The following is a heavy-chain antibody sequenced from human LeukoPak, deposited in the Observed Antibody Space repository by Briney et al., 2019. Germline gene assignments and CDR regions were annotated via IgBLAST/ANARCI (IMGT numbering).Heavy chain of an antibody. D-gene: IGHD3-22*01. CDR3: ARVVDYDTSGYQTKNWFDP. V-gene: IGHV5-51*01. J-gene: IGHJ5*02. CDR1: GNSFTTYW. Sequence: GESLKISGKGSGNSFTTYWIAWVRQMPGKGLEWMGIIYVGDSDTRYRPSFQGQVTISADKSINTAYLQWSSLKASDTAMYYCARVVDYDTSGYQTKNWFDPWGQGTLVTVSS. CDR2: IYVGDSDT.